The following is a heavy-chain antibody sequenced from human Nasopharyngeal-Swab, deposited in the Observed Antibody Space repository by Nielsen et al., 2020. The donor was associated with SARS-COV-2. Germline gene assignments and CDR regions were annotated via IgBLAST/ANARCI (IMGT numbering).Heavy chain of an antibody. J-gene: IGHJ4*02. CDR1: GGSIISGDYS. CDR2: IYYSGST. Sequence: LRLSCTVSGGSIISGDYSWSWIRQPPGKGLEWIGYIYYSGSTYYNPSLKSRVTISVDTSKNQFSLKLSSVTAADTVVYYCARDAPPYDSSGGRVRYFDYWGQGTLVTVSS. V-gene: IGHV4-30-4*01. D-gene: IGHD3-22*01. CDR3: ARDAPPYDSSGGRVRYFDY.